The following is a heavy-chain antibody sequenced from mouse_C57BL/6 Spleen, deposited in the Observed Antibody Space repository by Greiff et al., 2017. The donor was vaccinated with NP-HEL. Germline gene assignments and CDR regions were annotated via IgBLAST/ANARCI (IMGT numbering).Heavy chain of an antibody. CDR2: IYPRSGNT. CDR1: GYTFTSYG. Sequence: QVQLQQSGAELARPGASVKLSCKASGYTFTSYGISWVKQRTGQGLEWIGEIYPRSGNTYYNEKFKGKATLTADKSSSTAYMELRSLTSEDSAVYFCARCLYDYDNAMDYWGQGTSVTVPS. CDR3: ARCLYDYDNAMDY. J-gene: IGHJ4*01. V-gene: IGHV1-81*01. D-gene: IGHD2-4*01.